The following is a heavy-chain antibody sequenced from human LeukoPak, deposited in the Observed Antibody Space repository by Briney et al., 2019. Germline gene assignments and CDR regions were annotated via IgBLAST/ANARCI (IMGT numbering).Heavy chain of an antibody. D-gene: IGHD3-10*01. CDR2: IISGVNT. CDR3: ARDLYGSDDY. Sequence: SGGSLRLSCAASGFTFSSYAMTWVRQAPGKGLEWVSTIISGVNTYYTDSVKGRFAISRDNSKNTLYLQLNSLRAEDTAVYYCARDLYGSDDYWGQGTLVTVSS. V-gene: IGHV3-23*01. J-gene: IGHJ4*02. CDR1: GFTFSSYA.